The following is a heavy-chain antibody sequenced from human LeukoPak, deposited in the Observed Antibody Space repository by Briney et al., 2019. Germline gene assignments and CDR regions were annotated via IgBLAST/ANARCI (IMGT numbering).Heavy chain of an antibody. J-gene: IGHJ4*02. V-gene: IGHV3-66*01. CDR1: GFTVSSNY. Sequence: GGSLRLSCAATGFTVSSNYMSWVRQAPGQGLEWVSVIYSGGSTYYADSVKGRFTISRDNSKNTLYLQMNNLRAEDTAVYYCARGRPVGASTVEDYWGQGTLVTVSS. D-gene: IGHD1-26*01. CDR2: IYSGGST. CDR3: ARGRPVGASTVEDY.